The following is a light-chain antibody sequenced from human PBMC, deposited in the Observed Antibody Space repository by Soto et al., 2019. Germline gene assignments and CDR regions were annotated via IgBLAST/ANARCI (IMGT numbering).Light chain of an antibody. CDR1: QSILNNY. CDR3: QQYGGSAFT. J-gene: IGKJ2*01. CDR2: GAS. Sequence: VLTQSPGTLSLSPRERATLSCRASQSILNNYLAWYQQKPGQTPRLLVYGASFRATGIPDRFSGSGSGTDFTLTISRLEPEDFAVYYCQQYGGSAFTFGQGTRLEIK. V-gene: IGKV3-20*01.